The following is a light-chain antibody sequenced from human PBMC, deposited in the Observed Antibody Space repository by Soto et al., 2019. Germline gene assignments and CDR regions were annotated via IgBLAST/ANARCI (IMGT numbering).Light chain of an antibody. V-gene: IGLV2-14*01. J-gene: IGLJ1*01. CDR3: SSYTRTSTYV. Sequence: QSVLTQPASVSGSPGQSITISCTGTSSDVGGYNYVSWYQQYPGKAPKLMIYHVSNRPSGVSNRFSGSKSGNSASLTISGLQPEDEADYYCSSYTRTSTYVFGTGTKVTVL. CDR2: HVS. CDR1: SSDVGGYNY.